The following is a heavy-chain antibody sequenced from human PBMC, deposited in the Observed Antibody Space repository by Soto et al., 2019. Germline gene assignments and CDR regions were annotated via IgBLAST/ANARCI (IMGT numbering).Heavy chain of an antibody. CDR3: VRGAWLAF. CDR1: RLNNYD. CDR2: VSVNGDTA. V-gene: IGHV3-23*01. Sequence: GGSLILSWVVSRLNNYDMAWARQAPGKGLEWVSFVSVNGDTAYYADSVKGRFTVSKDNSKNTVYLQMESLRVEDTAIYYCVRGAWLAFWGQGILVTVSS. J-gene: IGHJ4*02.